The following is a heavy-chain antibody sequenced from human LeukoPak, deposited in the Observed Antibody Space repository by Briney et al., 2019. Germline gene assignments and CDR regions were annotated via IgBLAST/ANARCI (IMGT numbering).Heavy chain of an antibody. D-gene: IGHD1-26*01. CDR3: AKVTWEVLSSLHH. J-gene: IGHJ1*01. Sequence: GGSLRLSCAASGFTFSSYAMSWVRQAPGKGLEWVSSISGSGTKTYNADSVKGRFTISRDNSKNTLYLQMNSLRAEDTAVYYCAKVTWEVLSSLHHWGQGTLVTVSS. V-gene: IGHV3-23*01. CDR2: ISGSGTKT. CDR1: GFTFSSYA.